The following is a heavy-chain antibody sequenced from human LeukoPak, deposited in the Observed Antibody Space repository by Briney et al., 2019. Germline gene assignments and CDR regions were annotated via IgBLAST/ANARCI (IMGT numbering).Heavy chain of an antibody. V-gene: IGHV4-59*01. CDR3: ARDLCTSCPRYDWFDP. D-gene: IGHD2-2*01. Sequence: SETLSLTCTVSGGSISSYYWSWIRQPPGKGLEWIGYIYYSGNTNYNPSLKSRVTMSVDTSRNQFSLKLTSVTAADTAVYYCARDLCTSCPRYDWFDPWGQGTLVTVSS. CDR1: GGSISSYY. CDR2: IYYSGNT. J-gene: IGHJ5*02.